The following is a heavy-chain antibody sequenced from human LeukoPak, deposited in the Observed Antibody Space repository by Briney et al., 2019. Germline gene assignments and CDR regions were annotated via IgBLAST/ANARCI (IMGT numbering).Heavy chain of an antibody. J-gene: IGHJ4*02. CDR1: GGSISRTSYY. CDR3: TRVASSGYSYYFDY. D-gene: IGHD3-22*01. Sequence: SETLSLTCTVSGGSISRTSYYWGWIRQPPGEGLEWIGSIFYSGNTYYNPSLESRLTISADTSKNQFSLNLNSVTAADTAVYYCTRVASSGYSYYFDYWGQGTLVTVSS. CDR2: IFYSGNT. V-gene: IGHV4-39*07.